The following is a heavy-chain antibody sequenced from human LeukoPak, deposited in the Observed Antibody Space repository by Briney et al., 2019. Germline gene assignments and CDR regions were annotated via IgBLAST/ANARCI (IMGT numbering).Heavy chain of an antibody. J-gene: IGHJ4*02. CDR2: ISYDGSNK. CDR1: GFTFRSYG. V-gene: IGHV3-30*18. D-gene: IGHD2-15*01. CDR3: AKVAKSSHFDY. Sequence: GGSLRLSRAASGFTFRSYGMHWVRQAPGKGLEGVAVISYDGSNKYYADSVKGRFTISRDNSKNTLYLQMNSLRAEDTAVYYCAKVAKSSHFDYWGQGTLVTVSS.